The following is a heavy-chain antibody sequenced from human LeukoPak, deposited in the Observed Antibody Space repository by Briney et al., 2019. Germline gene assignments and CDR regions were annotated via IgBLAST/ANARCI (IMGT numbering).Heavy chain of an antibody. CDR2: INHSGST. CDR1: GGSFSGYY. D-gene: IGHD1-1*01. CDR3: ATGQAWGNDPGLLDY. Sequence: SETLSLTCAVYGGSFSGYYWSWIRQPPGKGLEWIGEINHSGSTNYNPSLKSRVTISVDTSKNQFSLKLSSVTAADTAVYYCATGQAWGNDPGLLDYWGQGTLVTVSS. J-gene: IGHJ4*02. V-gene: IGHV4-34*01.